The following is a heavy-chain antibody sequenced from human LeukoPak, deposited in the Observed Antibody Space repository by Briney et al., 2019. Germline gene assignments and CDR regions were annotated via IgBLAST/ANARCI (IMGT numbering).Heavy chain of an antibody. CDR2: INHSGST. CDR1: GGSLSGYY. J-gene: IGHJ4*02. CDR3: ARGRVGATKENPWRFDY. D-gene: IGHD1-26*01. Sequence: SETLSLTCAVYGGSLSGYYWSWIRQPPGKGLEWIGEINHSGSTNYNPSLKSRVTISVDTSKNQFSLKLSSVTAADTAVYYCARGRVGATKENPWRFDYWGQGTLVTVSS. V-gene: IGHV4-34*01.